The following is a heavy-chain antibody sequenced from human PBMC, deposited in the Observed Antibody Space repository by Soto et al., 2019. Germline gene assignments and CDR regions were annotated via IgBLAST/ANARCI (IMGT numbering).Heavy chain of an antibody. CDR2: ISKDGSVI. CDR3: GRSRSGAVPDSFAY. J-gene: IGHJ4*02. CDR1: GFMFSRSA. Sequence: QVQLVESGGGVVPPGRSLRLSCAASGFMFSRSAMHWVRQAPGKGLEWVTVISKDGSVIYYADSVKGRFTISRDKSKNMVYLQLKSLREEDRVVVYCGRSRSGAVPDSFAYWGQGTLVTVAS. D-gene: IGHD3-10*01. V-gene: IGHV3-30*04.